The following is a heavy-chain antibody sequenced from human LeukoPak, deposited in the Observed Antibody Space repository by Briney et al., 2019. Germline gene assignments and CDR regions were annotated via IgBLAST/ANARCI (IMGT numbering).Heavy chain of an antibody. CDR3: ARGPRRFYYYGMDV. CDR1: GGSISGYY. J-gene: IGHJ6*02. CDR2: INHSGST. D-gene: IGHD3-3*01. V-gene: IGHV4-34*01. Sequence: SETLSLTCTVSGGSISGYYWSWIRQPPGKGLEWIGEINHSGSTNYNPSLKSRVTISVDTSKNQFSLKLSSVTAADTAVYYCARGPRRFYYYGMDVWGQGTTVTVSS.